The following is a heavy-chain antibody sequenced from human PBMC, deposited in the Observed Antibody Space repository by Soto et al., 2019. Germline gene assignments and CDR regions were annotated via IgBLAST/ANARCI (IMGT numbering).Heavy chain of an antibody. D-gene: IGHD3-22*01. CDR1: GFTFSSYW. J-gene: IGHJ4*02. V-gene: IGHV3-7*01. Sequence: GGSLRLSCAASGFTFSSYWMSWVRQAPGKGLEWVANIKQDGSEKYYVDSVKGRFTISRDNAKNSLYLQMNSLRAEDTAVYYCARELYYYDSSGYYPFDYWGPGTLVTVSS. CDR3: ARELYYYDSSGYYPFDY. CDR2: IKQDGSEK.